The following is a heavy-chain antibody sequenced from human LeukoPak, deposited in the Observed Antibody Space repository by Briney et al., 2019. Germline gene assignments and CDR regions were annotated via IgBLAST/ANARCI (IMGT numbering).Heavy chain of an antibody. J-gene: IGHJ6*03. CDR3: ARTISTAYYYYMDV. Sequence: SETLSLTCTVSGGSISSYYWSWIRQPAGKGLEWIGRIYTSGSTNYNPSLKSRVTMSVDTSKNQFSLKLSSVTAADTAVYYCARTISTAYYYYMDVWGKGTTVTVSS. CDR2: IYTSGST. CDR1: GGSISSYY. V-gene: IGHV4-4*07. D-gene: IGHD3-9*01.